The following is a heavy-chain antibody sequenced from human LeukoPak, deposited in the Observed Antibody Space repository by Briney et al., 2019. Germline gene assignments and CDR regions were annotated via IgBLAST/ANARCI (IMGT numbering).Heavy chain of an antibody. CDR2: INHSGST. J-gene: IGHJ6*02. CDR1: GGSFSGYY. V-gene: IGHV4-34*01. CDR3: ARDLRGSGWYPRNYGMDV. Sequence: SETLSLTCAVYGGSFSGYYWSWIRQPPGKGLEWIGEINHSGSTNYNPSLKSRVTISVDTSKNQFSLKLSSVTAADTAVYYCARDLRGSGWYPRNYGMDVWGQGTTVTVSS. D-gene: IGHD6-19*01.